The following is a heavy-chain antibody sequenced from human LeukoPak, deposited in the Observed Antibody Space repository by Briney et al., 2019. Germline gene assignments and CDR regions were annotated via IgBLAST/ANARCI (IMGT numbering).Heavy chain of an antibody. Sequence: GGSLRLSCAASGFIFTKYDMHWVRHVTGRGLEWVSGIDRDGVTYYSDSVKGRFTMSRENGENSVYLQLNSLRAGDTAVYFCARKNLEYGDYAIDYWAQGTLVTVSS. D-gene: IGHD4-17*01. J-gene: IGHJ4*02. CDR3: ARKNLEYGDYAIDY. V-gene: IGHV3-13*01. CDR2: IDRDGVT. CDR1: GFIFTKYD.